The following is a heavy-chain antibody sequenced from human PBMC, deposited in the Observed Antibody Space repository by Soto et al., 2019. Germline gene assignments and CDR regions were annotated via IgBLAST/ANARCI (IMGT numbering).Heavy chain of an antibody. V-gene: IGHV3-53*04. CDR1: GFSVSSNY. D-gene: IGHD5-18*01. CDR2: IYSGGST. CDR3: ARGGYSYAGYSRDPGYFMDV. Sequence: GGSLRLSCAASGFSVSSNYMSWARQAPGKGLEWVSVIYSGGSTYYADSVKGRFTISRHNSENTLYLQMNSLRSEDTAVYYCARGGYSYAGYSRDPGYFMDVWGKGTTVTVSS. J-gene: IGHJ6*03.